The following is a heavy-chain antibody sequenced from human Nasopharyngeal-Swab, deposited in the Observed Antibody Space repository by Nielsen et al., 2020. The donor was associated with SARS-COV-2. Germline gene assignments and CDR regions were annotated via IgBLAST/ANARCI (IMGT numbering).Heavy chain of an antibody. CDR2: IYYSGST. CDR3: ARGGAARPGFDY. Sequence: WIRQPSGKGLEWIGYIYYSGSTYYNPSLKRRVTISVDTSKNQFSLKLSSVTAADTAVYYCARGGAARPGFDYWGQGTLVTVSS. V-gene: IGHV4-31*02. J-gene: IGHJ4*02. D-gene: IGHD6-6*01.